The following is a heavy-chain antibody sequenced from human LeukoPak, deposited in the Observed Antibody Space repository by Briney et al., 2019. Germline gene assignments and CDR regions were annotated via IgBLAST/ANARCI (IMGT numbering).Heavy chain of an antibody. CDR2: ISGSGGST. CDR3: AKGIRFSGRGGDY. D-gene: IGHD3-10*01. Sequence: PGGSLRLSCAASGFTFSSYAMSWVRQAPGKGLEWVSAISGSGGSTYYADSVKGRFTISRDNSKNTLYLQTNSLRAEDTAVYYCAKGIRFSGRGGDYWGQGTLVTVSS. CDR1: GFTFSSYA. V-gene: IGHV3-23*01. J-gene: IGHJ4*02.